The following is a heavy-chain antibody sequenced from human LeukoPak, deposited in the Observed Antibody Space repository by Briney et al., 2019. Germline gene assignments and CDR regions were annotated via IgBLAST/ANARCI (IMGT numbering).Heavy chain of an antibody. D-gene: IGHD3-10*01. CDR2: INPNSGGT. J-gene: IGHJ5*02. V-gene: IGHV1-2*02. Sequence: GASVKVSCKASGYTFTGYYMDWVRQAPGQGLEWMGWINPNSGGTNYAQKFQGRVTMTRDTSISTAYMELSRLRSDDTAVYYCARGVEVITMVRGRNWFDPWGQGTLVTVSS. CDR3: ARGVEVITMVRGRNWFDP. CDR1: GYTFTGYY.